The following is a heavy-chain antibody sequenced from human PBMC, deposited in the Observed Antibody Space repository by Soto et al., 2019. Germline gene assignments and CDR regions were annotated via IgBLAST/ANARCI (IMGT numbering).Heavy chain of an antibody. CDR1: GGTFSSYA. D-gene: IGHD4-17*01. CDR2: IIPIFGTA. J-gene: IGHJ6*02. Sequence: ASVKVSCKASGGTFSSYAIRWVRQAPGQGLEWMGGIIPIFGTANYAQKFQGRVTITADESTSTAYMELSSLRSEDTAVYYCARTVQFPTVTTIWWGTDYYYGMDVWGQRTTVTVSS. CDR3: ARTVQFPTVTTIWWGTDYYYGMDV. V-gene: IGHV1-69*13.